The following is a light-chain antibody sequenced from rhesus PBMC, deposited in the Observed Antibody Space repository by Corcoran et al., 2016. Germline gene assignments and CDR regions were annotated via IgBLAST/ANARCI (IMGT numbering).Light chain of an antibody. CDR1: QSLLDSEDGNTY. Sequence: DIVMTQTPLSLPVTPGEPASISCRSSQSLLDSEDGNTYLDWYLQKPGQSPQLFIYEVSIRASGVPDRFSGSGSDTDFTLKISGVEAEDVGVSYCMQALEFPLTFGGGTKVEIK. V-gene: IGKV2-104*02. CDR2: EVS. CDR3: MQALEFPLT. J-gene: IGKJ4*01.